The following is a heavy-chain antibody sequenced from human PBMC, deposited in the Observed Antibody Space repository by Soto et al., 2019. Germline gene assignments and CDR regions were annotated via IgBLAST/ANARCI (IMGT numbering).Heavy chain of an antibody. D-gene: IGHD6-13*01. CDR2: INHSGST. V-gene: IGHV4-34*01. Sequence: SETLSLTCAVYGGSFSGYYWSWIRQPPGKGLEWIGEINHSGSTNYNPSLKSRVTISVDTSKNQFSLKLSSVTAADTAVYYCERGFIAPAGKDGDRMDVWGQATTVTVSS. CDR1: GGSFSGYY. CDR3: ERGFIAPAGKDGDRMDV. J-gene: IGHJ6*02.